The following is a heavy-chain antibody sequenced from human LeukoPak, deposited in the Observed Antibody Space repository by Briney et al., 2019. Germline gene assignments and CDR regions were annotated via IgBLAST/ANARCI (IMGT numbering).Heavy chain of an antibody. D-gene: IGHD2-2*01. CDR3: ARDILGYCSSTSCYSTGYYYGMDV. V-gene: IGHV1-46*01. CDR2: INPSGGST. J-gene: IGHJ6*02. Sequence: GASVKVSCKASGYTFTSYYMHWVRQAPGQGLEWMGIINPSGGSTSYAQKFQGRVTMTRDTSTSTVYMELSSLRSEDTAVYYCARDILGYCSSTSCYSTGYYYGMDVWGQGTTVTVSS. CDR1: GYTFTSYY.